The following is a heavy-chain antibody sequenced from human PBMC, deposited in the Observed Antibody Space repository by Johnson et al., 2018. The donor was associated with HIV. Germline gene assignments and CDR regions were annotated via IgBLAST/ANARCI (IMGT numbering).Heavy chain of an antibody. V-gene: IGHV3-30*19. D-gene: IGHD6-19*01. CDR3: ARGGGQWLVPWVLGAFDI. CDR1: GFTFSSYG. Sequence: QVQLVESGGGVVQPGGSLRLSCAASGFTFSSYGMHWVRQAPGKGLEWVAVISYDGSNKYYADSVKGRFTISRDNSKNTLYVQMNSLRAEDTALYYCARGGGQWLVPWVLGAFDIWGQGTMVTVSS. CDR2: ISYDGSNK. J-gene: IGHJ3*02.